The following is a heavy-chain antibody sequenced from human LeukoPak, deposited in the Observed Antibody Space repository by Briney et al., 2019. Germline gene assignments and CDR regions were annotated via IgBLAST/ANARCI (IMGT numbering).Heavy chain of an antibody. Sequence: SETLSLTCTVSGGSISSYYWSWIRQPPGKGLEWIGSIYYSGSTYYNPSLKSRVTISVDTSKNQFSLKLSSVTAADTAVYYCASPGRMYDSSGYHRGPFDYWGQGTLVTVSS. V-gene: IGHV4-39*01. CDR3: ASPGRMYDSSGYHRGPFDY. CDR1: GGSISSYY. CDR2: IYYSGST. D-gene: IGHD3-22*01. J-gene: IGHJ4*02.